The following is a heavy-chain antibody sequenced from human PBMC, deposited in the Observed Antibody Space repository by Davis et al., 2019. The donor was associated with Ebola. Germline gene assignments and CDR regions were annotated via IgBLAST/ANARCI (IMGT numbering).Heavy chain of an antibody. Sequence: PGGSLRPSCAAPGFTFSSYWMSWVRQAPGKGLEWVANIKQDGSEKYYVDSVKGRFTISRDNAKNSLYLQMNSLRAEDTAVYYCARDPRYSSSWHHYFDYWGQGTLVTVSS. CDR2: IKQDGSEK. J-gene: IGHJ4*02. CDR3: ARDPRYSSSWHHYFDY. V-gene: IGHV3-7*01. D-gene: IGHD6-13*01. CDR1: GFTFSSYW.